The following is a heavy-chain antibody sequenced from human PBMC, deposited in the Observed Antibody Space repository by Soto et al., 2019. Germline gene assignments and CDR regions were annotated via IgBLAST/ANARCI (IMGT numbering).Heavy chain of an antibody. CDR2: IHEDKNAK. Sequence: EVRLVESGGGLVQPGGSLRLSCAASGFTFSSRWMTWVRQGPGKGLEWVANIHEDKNAKDYVDSVKGRFTISRDNAKNSLYLQMNSLRDEDTAVYYCATPAAAGLVLDFGGQGALVIVSS. CDR3: ATPAAAGLVLDF. CDR1: GFTFSSRW. V-gene: IGHV3-7*02. J-gene: IGHJ4*02. D-gene: IGHD6-25*01.